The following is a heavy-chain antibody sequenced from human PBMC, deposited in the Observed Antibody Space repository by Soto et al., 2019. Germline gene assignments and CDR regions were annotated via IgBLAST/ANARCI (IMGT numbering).Heavy chain of an antibody. J-gene: IGHJ6*02. CDR2: ISGSGGST. D-gene: IGHD3-10*01. CDR1: GFTFSSYA. Sequence: EVQLLESGGGLVQPGGSLRLSCAASGFTFSSYAMSWVRQAPGKGLEWVSAISGSGGSTYYADSVKGRFTISRDNSKNSLDLQMNSLRAEDTAVYYCAKVERFGGYYYYYGMDVWGQGTTVTVSS. V-gene: IGHV3-23*01. CDR3: AKVERFGGYYYYYGMDV.